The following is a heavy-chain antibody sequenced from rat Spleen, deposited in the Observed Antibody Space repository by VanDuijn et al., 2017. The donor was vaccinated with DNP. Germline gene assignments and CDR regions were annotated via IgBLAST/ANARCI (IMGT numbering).Heavy chain of an antibody. CDR2: ISFDGDST. D-gene: IGHD1-3*01. Sequence: EVQLVESGGGLVQPGRSMKLSCSALGFTFSDYGMAWVLQAPTKSLEWVASISFDGDSTYYRDSVKGRFTISRDNAKNTLYLQMESLRSEDTATYYCSKDITRFNYGPNLFDNWGQGVMVTVSS. J-gene: IGHJ2*01. V-gene: IGHV5-20*01. CDR1: GFTFSDYG. CDR3: SKDITRFNYGPNLFDN.